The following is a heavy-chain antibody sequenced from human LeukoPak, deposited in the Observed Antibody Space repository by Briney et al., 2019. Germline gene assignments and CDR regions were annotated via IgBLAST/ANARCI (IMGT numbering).Heavy chain of an antibody. J-gene: IGHJ4*02. CDR2: IKYDGSMT. D-gene: IGHD3-22*01. V-gene: IGHV3-74*01. Sequence: GGSLRLSCAASGFTFSTYWMHWVRQAPGKGLVWVSRIKYDGSMTTYGDSVKGRFSISRDNAKNTVDLQMNSLRAEDTAVYYCGRGASSAYYVDYWGQGTLVSVSS. CDR1: GFTFSTYW. CDR3: GRGASSAYYVDY.